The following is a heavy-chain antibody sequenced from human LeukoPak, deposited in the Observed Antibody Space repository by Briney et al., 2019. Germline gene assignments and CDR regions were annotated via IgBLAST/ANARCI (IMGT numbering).Heavy chain of an antibody. CDR3: ARALIVVVPAASNWFDP. D-gene: IGHD2-2*01. J-gene: IGHJ5*02. V-gene: IGHV4-59*01. CDR2: IYYSGST. CDR1: GGPISSYY. Sequence: SETLSLTCTVSGGPISSYYWSWIRRPPGKGLEWIGYIYYSGSTNYNPSLKSRVTISVDTSKNQFSLKLSSVTAADTAVYYCARALIVVVPAASNWFDPWGQGTLVTVSS.